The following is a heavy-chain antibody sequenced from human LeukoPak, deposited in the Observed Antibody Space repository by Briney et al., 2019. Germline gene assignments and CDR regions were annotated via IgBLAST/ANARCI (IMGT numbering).Heavy chain of an antibody. CDR2: IKQDGSEK. J-gene: IGHJ6*03. CDR1: GFTFSSYW. D-gene: IGHD6-19*01. V-gene: IGHV3-7*01. CDR3: ARDPRESIAVAGTYMDV. Sequence: GGSLRLSCAASGFTFSSYWMSWVRQAPGKGLEWVANIKQDGSEKYYVDSVKGRFTISRDNAKNSLYLQMRSLRAEDTAVYYCARDPRESIAVAGTYMDVWGKGTTVTVSS.